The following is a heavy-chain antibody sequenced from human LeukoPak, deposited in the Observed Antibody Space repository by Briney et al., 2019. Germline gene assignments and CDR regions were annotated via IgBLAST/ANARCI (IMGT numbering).Heavy chain of an antibody. J-gene: IGHJ4*02. CDR2: ISGDGGST. D-gene: IGHD5-24*01. Sequence: GGSLRLSCAASGFTFDDYAMHWVRHAPGKGLEWVSLISGDGGSTYYADSVKGRFTISRDNSKNSLYLQMNSLRTEDTALYYCAKDVDGYNKGALVYWGQGTLVTVSS. CDR1: GFTFDDYA. CDR3: AKDVDGYNKGALVY. V-gene: IGHV3-43*02.